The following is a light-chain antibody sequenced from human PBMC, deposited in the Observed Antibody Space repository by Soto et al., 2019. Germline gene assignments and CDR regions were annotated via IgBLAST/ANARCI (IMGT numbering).Light chain of an antibody. CDR3: QQYYSSSDVP. Sequence: DIVMTQSPDSLPVSLVEWATINGKSSQSVLYSSTTKNYLAWYKQNPGQPPKLLIYWASTRESGVPDRFSGSGSGTDFTLTISSLQAEDVAVYYFQQYYSSSDVPFGPGTKVDIK. V-gene: IGKV4-1*01. J-gene: IGKJ3*01. CDR1: QSVLYSSTTKNY. CDR2: WAS.